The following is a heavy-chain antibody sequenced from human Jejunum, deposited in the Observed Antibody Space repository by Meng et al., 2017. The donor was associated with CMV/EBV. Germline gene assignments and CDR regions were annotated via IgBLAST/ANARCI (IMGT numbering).Heavy chain of an antibody. CDR2: ISPYNSHA. V-gene: IGHV1-18*01. CDR3: ATNGSGSYFAD. Sequence: SCRAPSYPFSAYGISWVRQAPGQGLEWMGWISPYNSHAEYAQNFQDRVTLTRDTSTSTTYMELRSLMADDTAVYYCATNGSGSYFADWGQGTLVTVSS. CDR1: SYPFSAYG. J-gene: IGHJ4*02. D-gene: IGHD3-10*01.